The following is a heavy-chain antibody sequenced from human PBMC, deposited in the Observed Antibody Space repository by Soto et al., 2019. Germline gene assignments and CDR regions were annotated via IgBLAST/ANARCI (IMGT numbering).Heavy chain of an antibody. D-gene: IGHD2-8*02. CDR3: GKCAVWCGEIDY. CDR2: LSDNGYDT. J-gene: IGHJ4*02. V-gene: IGHV3-23*01. Sequence: EVQLLESGGGLVQPGGSLRLSCAASGFTFDNYAMSWVRQAPGKGLEWVASLSDNGYDTYYADSVKGRFTISRDNSKNTLYLQMNSLRADDTAIYYCGKCAVWCGEIDYWGQGILVTVSS. CDR1: GFTFDNYA.